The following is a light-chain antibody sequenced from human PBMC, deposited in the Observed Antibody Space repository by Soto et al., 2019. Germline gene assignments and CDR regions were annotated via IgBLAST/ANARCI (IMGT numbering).Light chain of an antibody. CDR1: QTVSNTY. Sequence: EIVLTEFPGALSLSPGERVTLSCRASQTVSNTYLAWYQQKSGQAPKVLIYGASNRATGIPDRFRGSGSGTAFTLTISRLEPEDFAVYYCQHYGALPPTFRGATNVEIK. CDR3: QHYGALPPT. V-gene: IGKV3-20*01. J-gene: IGKJ4*01. CDR2: GAS.